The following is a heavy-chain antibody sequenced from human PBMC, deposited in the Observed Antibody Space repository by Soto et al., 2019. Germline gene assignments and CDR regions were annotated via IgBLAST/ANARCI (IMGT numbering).Heavy chain of an antibody. CDR3: AKDRGGYYVWGSYRLDGMDV. D-gene: IGHD3-16*02. Sequence: SLRLSCAASGFTFSSYGMHWVRQAPGKGLEWVAVISYDGSNKYYADSVKGRFTISRDNSKNTLYLQMNSLRAEDTAVYYCAKDRGGYYVWGSYRLDGMDVWGQGTTVTVSS. J-gene: IGHJ6*02. V-gene: IGHV3-30*18. CDR2: ISYDGSNK. CDR1: GFTFSSYG.